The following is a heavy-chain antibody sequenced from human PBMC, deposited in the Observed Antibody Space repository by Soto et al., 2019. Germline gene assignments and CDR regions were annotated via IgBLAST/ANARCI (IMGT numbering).Heavy chain of an antibody. D-gene: IGHD4-4*01. CDR3: AKDLTPHSNYYYYGMDV. Sequence: QVQLVESGGGVVQPGRSLRLSCAASGFTFSSYGMHWVRQAPGKGLEWVAVMSYDGSNKYYADSVKGRFTISRDNSKNTLYLQMNSPRAEDTAVYYCAKDLTPHSNYYYYGMDVWGQGTTVTVSS. J-gene: IGHJ6*02. CDR2: MSYDGSNK. V-gene: IGHV3-30*18. CDR1: GFTFSSYG.